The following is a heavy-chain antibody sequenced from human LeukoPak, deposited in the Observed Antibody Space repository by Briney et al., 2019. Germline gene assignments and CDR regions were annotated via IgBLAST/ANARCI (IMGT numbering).Heavy chain of an antibody. V-gene: IGHV1-24*01. CDR2: FDPEDGET. CDR3: ATVPYGGNSRGSDY. D-gene: IGHD4-23*01. Sequence: ASVKVSCKVSGYTLTELSMHWVRQAPGKGLEWMGGFDPEDGETIYAQKFQGRVTMTEDTSTDTAYMELSSLGSEDTAVYYCATVPYGGNSRGSDYWGQGTLVTVSS. CDR1: GYTLTELS. J-gene: IGHJ4*02.